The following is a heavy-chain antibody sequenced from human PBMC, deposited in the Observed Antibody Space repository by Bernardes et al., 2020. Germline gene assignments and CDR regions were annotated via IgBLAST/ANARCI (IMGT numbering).Heavy chain of an antibody. J-gene: IGHJ4*02. CDR2: IHYSGST. V-gene: IGHV4-59*01. Sequence: SQTLSLTCTVSGGSIRSYFWSWLRQPPGKRLEWIGYIHYSGSTNYNPSLKSRLTISVDTSKNQFSLSLSSVTAADTAVYYCATVTNLWRFDYWGQGTLATVSS. CDR3: ATVTNLWRFDY. D-gene: IGHD2-21*01. CDR1: GGSIRSYF.